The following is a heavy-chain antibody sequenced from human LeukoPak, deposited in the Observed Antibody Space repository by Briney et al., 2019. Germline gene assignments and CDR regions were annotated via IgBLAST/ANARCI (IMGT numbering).Heavy chain of an antibody. Sequence: GGSLRLSCAASGFVFSNYEMNWVRQAPGRGLEWVSYISSSGSTIFYADSVKGRFTISRDNAKNSLFLQMNSLRAEDTAVYYCARDSGYCTNGVCWDGWFDPWGQGTLVTVFS. CDR2: ISSSGSTI. D-gene: IGHD2-8*01. V-gene: IGHV3-48*03. J-gene: IGHJ5*02. CDR1: GFVFSNYE. CDR3: ARDSGYCTNGVCWDGWFDP.